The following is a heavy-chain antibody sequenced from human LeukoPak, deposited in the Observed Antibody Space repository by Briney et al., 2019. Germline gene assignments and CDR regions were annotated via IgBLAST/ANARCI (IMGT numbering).Heavy chain of an antibody. V-gene: IGHV1-8*01. CDR3: ARRGRGGNWFDP. D-gene: IGHD2-15*01. J-gene: IGHJ5*02. Sequence: ASVKVSCKASGYTFTSYDINWVRQATGQGLEWMGWMNPNSGNTGYAKKFQGRVTMTRNTSISTAYMELSSLRSEDTAVYYCARRGRGGNWFDPWGQGTLVTVSS. CDR2: MNPNSGNT. CDR1: GYTFTSYD.